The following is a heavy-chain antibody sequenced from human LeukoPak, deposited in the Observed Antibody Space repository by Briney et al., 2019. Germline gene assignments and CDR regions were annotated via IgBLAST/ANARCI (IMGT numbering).Heavy chain of an antibody. CDR2: INPSTGAT. CDR3: ARDAGDSLDI. D-gene: IGHD2-21*01. V-gene: IGHV1-2*02. J-gene: IGHJ3*02. CDR1: AFTITIYY. Sequence: ASVKVSCKASAFTITIYYMHWLRQAPGQGPAWMGWINPSTGATKSAQKFQGRVTMTVDTSISTVYMELGSLTSDDRAVYYCARDAGDSLDIWGQGTMVTVSS.